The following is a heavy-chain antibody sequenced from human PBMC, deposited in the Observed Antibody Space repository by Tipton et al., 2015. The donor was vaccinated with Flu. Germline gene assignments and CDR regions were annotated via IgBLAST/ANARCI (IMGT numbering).Heavy chain of an antibody. D-gene: IGHD6-19*01. CDR3: AGRSVAGSGSDY. CDR2: INPSGGT. J-gene: IGHJ4*02. V-gene: IGHV4-34*01. CDR1: TGPFSDYY. Sequence: TLSLTCAVHTGPFSDYYWSWIRQSPVKGLDWIGEINPSGGTGYNPSLKSRVTISVDTSKDQFSLRLTSATVADTAVYYCAGRSVAGSGSDYWGQGTLVTVSS.